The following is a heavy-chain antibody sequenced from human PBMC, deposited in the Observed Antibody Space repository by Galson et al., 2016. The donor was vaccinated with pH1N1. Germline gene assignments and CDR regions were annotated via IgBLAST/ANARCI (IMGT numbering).Heavy chain of an antibody. D-gene: IGHD4-17*01. CDR1: GGSISSSSYY. CDR3: ARANYGDYVGWFDP. J-gene: IGHJ5*02. CDR2: IYYSGST. Sequence: TLSLTCTVSGGSISSSSYYWGWIRQPPGKGLEWIGYIYYSGSTYYNPSLKSRVSISVDTSKNQFSLKLSSVTAADTAVYYCARANYGDYVGWFDPWGQGTLVTVSS. V-gene: IGHV4-31*03.